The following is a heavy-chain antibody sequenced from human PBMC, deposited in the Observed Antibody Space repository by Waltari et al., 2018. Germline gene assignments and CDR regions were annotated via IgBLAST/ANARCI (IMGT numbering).Heavy chain of an antibody. CDR1: GGSISSSSYY. CDR2: IYYSGST. V-gene: IGHV4-39*07. J-gene: IGHJ6*02. Sequence: QLQLQESGPGLVKPSETLSLTCTVSGGSISSSSYYWGWSRQPPGKGLEWIGSIYYSGSTYYNPSLKSRVTISVDTSKNQFSLKLSSVTAADTAVYYCASCSSWYHGMDVWGQGTTVTVSS. D-gene: IGHD6-13*01. CDR3: ASCSSWYHGMDV.